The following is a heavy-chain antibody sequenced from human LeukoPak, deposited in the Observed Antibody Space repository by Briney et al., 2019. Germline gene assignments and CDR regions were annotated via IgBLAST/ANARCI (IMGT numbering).Heavy chain of an antibody. CDR2: MNPNSGNT. J-gene: IGHJ4*02. Sequence: ASVKVSCKASGYTFTSYDINWVRQATGQGLEWMGWMNPNSGNTGYAQKVQGRVTMTRNTSISTAYMELSSLRSEDTAVYYCARGSIAARPLGYWGQGTLVTVSS. V-gene: IGHV1-8*01. CDR1: GYTFTSYD. CDR3: ARGSIAARPLGY. D-gene: IGHD6-6*01.